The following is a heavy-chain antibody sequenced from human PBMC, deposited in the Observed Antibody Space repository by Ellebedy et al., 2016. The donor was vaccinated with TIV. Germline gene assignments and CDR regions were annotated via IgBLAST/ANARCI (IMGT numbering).Heavy chain of an antibody. J-gene: IGHJ4*02. D-gene: IGHD2-21*02. V-gene: IGHV3-9*01. CDR3: AKGHCGTDCFPNY. Sequence: SLKISXAASGFTFDDYAMNWVRQAPGKGLEWVSGISWNSGSIGYADSVKGRFTISRDNAKNSLYLQMNSLRPEDTALYYCAKGHCGTDCFPNYWGQGTLVIVSS. CDR1: GFTFDDYA. CDR2: ISWNSGSI.